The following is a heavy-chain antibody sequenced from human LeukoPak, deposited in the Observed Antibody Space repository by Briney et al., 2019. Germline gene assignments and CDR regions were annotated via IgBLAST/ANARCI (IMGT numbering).Heavy chain of an antibody. V-gene: IGHV3-43D*04. Sequence: GGSQRLSCAASGFTFDDYAMHWVRQAPGKGLEWVSLISWDGGSTYYADSVKGRFTISRDNNKNSLYLQMNSLRAEDTALYYCAKDYCTNGVCYVFDYWGQGTLVTVSS. CDR3: AKDYCTNGVCYVFDY. J-gene: IGHJ4*02. D-gene: IGHD2-8*01. CDR2: ISWDGGST. CDR1: GFTFDDYA.